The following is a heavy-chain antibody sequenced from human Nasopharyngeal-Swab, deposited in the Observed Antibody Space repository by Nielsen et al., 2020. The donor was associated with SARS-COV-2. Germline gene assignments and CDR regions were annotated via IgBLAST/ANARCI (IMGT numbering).Heavy chain of an antibody. CDR3: SRGGMGTGLDF. D-gene: IGHD1-14*01. CDR2: ITTDGSNT. CDR1: GFTFSSYW. Sequence: GGSLRLSCAASGFTFSSYWMSWVRQAPAKGLVRVSYITTDGSNTTYADSVNGRFTISRDNAKNTLYLQMNSLRAGDTAVYYCSRGGMGTGLDFWGQGILVTVSS. J-gene: IGHJ4*02. V-gene: IGHV3-74*03.